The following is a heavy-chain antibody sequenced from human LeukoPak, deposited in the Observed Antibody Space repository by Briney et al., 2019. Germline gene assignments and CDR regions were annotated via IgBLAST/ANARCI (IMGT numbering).Heavy chain of an antibody. D-gene: IGHD3-3*01. CDR2: IKRKAVSGST. V-gene: IGHV3-15*01. CDR3: TTDDIYNYDSWSGYCFVFDM. Sequence: GGSLRLSCAASGFSFSSTWMAWVRQAPGKGPEWVGRIKRKAVSGSTDYATSVTGRLTTSRDDSKNTLYLQMNSLQTEDTAVYYCTTDDIYNYDSWSGYCFVFDMWGQGTMVTVS. J-gene: IGHJ3*02. CDR1: GFSFSSTW.